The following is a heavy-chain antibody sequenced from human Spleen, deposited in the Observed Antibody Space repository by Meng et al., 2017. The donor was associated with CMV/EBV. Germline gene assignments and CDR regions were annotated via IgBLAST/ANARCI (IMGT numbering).Heavy chain of an antibody. D-gene: IGHD3-3*01. CDR2: MNPNSGNT. CDR3: ARAPRPGYYDFWSGHGWFDP. J-gene: IGHJ5*02. V-gene: IGHV1-8*03. Sequence: ASVKVSCKASGYTFTSYDINWVRQATGQGLEWMGWMNPNSGNTGYAQKFQGRVTITRNTSISTAYMELSSLRSEDTAVYYCARAPRPGYYDFWSGHGWFDPWGQGTLVTVSS. CDR1: GYTFTSYD.